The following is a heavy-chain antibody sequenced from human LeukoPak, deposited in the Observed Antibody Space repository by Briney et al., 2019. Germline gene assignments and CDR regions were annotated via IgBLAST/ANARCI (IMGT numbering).Heavy chain of an antibody. D-gene: IGHD4-11*01. J-gene: IGHJ4*02. CDR1: GGSFSGYY. Sequence: SETLSLTCAVYGGSFSGYYWSWIRQPPGKGLEWIGEINHSGSTNYNPSLKSRVTISVDKSKNQFSLKLSSVTAADTAVYYCARRTTVTIPFGYWGQGTLVTVSS. CDR3: ARRTTVTIPFGY. V-gene: IGHV4-34*01. CDR2: INHSGST.